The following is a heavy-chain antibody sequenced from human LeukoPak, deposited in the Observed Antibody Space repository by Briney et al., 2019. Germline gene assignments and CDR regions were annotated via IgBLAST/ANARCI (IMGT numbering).Heavy chain of an antibody. CDR2: ISGSGSTT. CDR3: AKGRHYYGSGSYLDS. CDR1: GFTFSGHA. J-gene: IGHJ4*02. V-gene: IGHV3-23*01. D-gene: IGHD3-10*01. Sequence: TGGSLRLSCAASGFTFSGHAMNWVRQAPGKGLGWVSAISGSGSTTYYADSVKGRFTISRDKSKNTLYLQMNSLRAEDTAIYYCAKGRHYYGSGSYLDSWGQGTLVTVSS.